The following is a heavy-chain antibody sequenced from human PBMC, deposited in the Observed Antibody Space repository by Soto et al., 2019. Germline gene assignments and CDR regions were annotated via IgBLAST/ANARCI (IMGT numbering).Heavy chain of an antibody. Sequence: SETLSLTCTVSGGSISSYYWSWIRQPPGKGLEWIGYIYYSGSTNYNPSLKSRVTISVDTSKNQFSLKLSSVTAADTAVYYCARPLIRDVDTAMVHWGQGTLVTVSS. J-gene: IGHJ4*02. D-gene: IGHD5-18*01. CDR1: GGSISSYY. V-gene: IGHV4-59*01. CDR3: ARPLIRDVDTAMVH. CDR2: IYYSGST.